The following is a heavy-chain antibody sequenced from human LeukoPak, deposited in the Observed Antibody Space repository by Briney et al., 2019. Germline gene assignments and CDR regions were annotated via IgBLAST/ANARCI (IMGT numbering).Heavy chain of an antibody. CDR1: GYTFTGYY. V-gene: IGHV1-2*06. D-gene: IGHD1-26*01. CDR3: TRGGADY. J-gene: IGHJ4*02. CDR2: ITPTSGGT. Sequence: SVTVSCKTSGYTFTGYYIYWVRQTPGQGLEWMGQITPTSGGTNYAQKFQGRVTMTRDTSITTAYMELSRLTSDDTAVYYCTRGGADYWGQGTLVTVSS.